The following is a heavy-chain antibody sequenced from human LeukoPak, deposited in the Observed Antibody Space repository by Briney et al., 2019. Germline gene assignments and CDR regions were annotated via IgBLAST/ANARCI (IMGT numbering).Heavy chain of an antibody. V-gene: IGHV3-9*01. J-gene: IGHJ4*02. CDR3: AKGVIQLWKPDYGDYYFDY. CDR2: SGSI. Sequence: SGSIGYADSVKGRFTISRDNAKNSLYLQMNSLRAEDTALYYCAKGVIQLWKPDYGDYYFDYWGQGTLVTVSS. D-gene: IGHD4-17*01.